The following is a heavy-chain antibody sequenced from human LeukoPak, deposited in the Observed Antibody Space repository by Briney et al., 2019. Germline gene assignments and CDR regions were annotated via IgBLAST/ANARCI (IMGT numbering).Heavy chain of an antibody. J-gene: IGHJ4*02. CDR1: GGTFSSYA. V-gene: IGHV1-69*04. D-gene: IGHD5-12*01. CDR3: AGGGYSGYDAAFDY. Sequence: SVKVSCKASGGTFSSYAIGWVRQAPGQGLEWMGRIIPILGIANYAQKFQGRVTITADKSTSTAYMELSSLRSEDTAVYYCAGGGYSGYDAAFDYWGQGTLVTVSS. CDR2: IIPILGIA.